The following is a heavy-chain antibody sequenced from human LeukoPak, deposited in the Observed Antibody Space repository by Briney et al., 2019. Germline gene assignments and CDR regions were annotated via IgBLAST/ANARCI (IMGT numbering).Heavy chain of an antibody. D-gene: IGHD3-16*01. J-gene: IGHJ4*02. Sequence: GGSLRLSCAASGFTFSSYAMHWVRQAPGKGLEYVSAISSNGGSTYYANSVKGRFTISRDNSKNTLYLQMGSLRAEDMAVYYCARAPGWGYYFDYWGQGTLVTVSS. V-gene: IGHV3-64*01. CDR2: ISSNGGST. CDR1: GFTFSSYA. CDR3: ARAPGWGYYFDY.